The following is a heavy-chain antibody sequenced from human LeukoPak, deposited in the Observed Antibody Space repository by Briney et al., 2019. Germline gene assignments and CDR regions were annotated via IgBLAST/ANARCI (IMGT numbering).Heavy chain of an antibody. Sequence: GGSLRLSCAASGFTFSDYYMSWLRQAPGKGLEWVSYISSSGSTIYYADSVKGRFTISRDNAKNSLFLQMNSLRAEDTALYYCAKGMSSGIVAADMDYWGQGILVIVSS. CDR1: GFTFSDYY. D-gene: IGHD6-13*01. CDR3: AKGMSSGIVAADMDY. V-gene: IGHV3-11*04. CDR2: ISSSGSTI. J-gene: IGHJ4*02.